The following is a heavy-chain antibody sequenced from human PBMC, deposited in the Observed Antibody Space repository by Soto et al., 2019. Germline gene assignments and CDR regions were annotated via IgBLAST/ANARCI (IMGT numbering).Heavy chain of an antibody. J-gene: IGHJ6*02. CDR2: IYYSGST. CDR1: GGSISSYY. CDR3: ASHSFSGSYPPLYYYYGMDV. Sequence: PSETLSLTCTVSGGSISSYYWSWIRQPPGKGLEWIGYIYYSGSTNYNPSLKSRVTISVDTSKNQFSLKLSSVTAADTAVYYCASHSFSGSYPPLYYYYGMDVWGQGTMVTVSS. V-gene: IGHV4-59*01. D-gene: IGHD1-26*01.